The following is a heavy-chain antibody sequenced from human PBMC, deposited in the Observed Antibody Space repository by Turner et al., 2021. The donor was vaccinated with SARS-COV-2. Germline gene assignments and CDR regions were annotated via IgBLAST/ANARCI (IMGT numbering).Heavy chain of an antibody. J-gene: IGHJ4*02. V-gene: IGHV4-39*01. CDR1: GGPISSSSYD. CDR3: ARHAYGSGSYYPDDY. CDR2: IYESVGT. Sequence: QLQLQASGPGLVKPSESLSLTCTVSGGPISSSSYDWGWIRQPPGKGREWIGSIYESVGTYYNPSLKSRVTMTVDTSKTQFSLKPSSVTAADTAVYFCARHAYGSGSYYPDDYWGQGTLVTVSS. D-gene: IGHD3-10*01.